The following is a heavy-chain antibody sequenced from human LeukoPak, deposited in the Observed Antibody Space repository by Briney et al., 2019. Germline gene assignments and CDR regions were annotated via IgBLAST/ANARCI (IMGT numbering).Heavy chain of an antibody. CDR3: ARRRSLDY. Sequence: SETLSLTCTVSGGSVSSYYWSWIRQPPGKGLDWIGYIYYSGSTNYNPSLKSRVTISVDTSKNQFSLKLSSVTAADTAVYYCARRRSLDYWGQGTLVTVSS. CDR2: IYYSGST. CDR1: GGSVSSYY. V-gene: IGHV4-59*08. J-gene: IGHJ4*02.